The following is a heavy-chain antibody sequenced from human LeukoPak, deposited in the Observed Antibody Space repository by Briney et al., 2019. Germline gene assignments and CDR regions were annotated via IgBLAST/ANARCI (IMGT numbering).Heavy chain of an antibody. CDR1: GYSFTSYW. CDR3: ARRGYSDYYGSGSYI. Sequence: GESLKISCMGSGYSFTSYWIGWVSQMPGKDLEWMGSIYPGDSDTRYSPSFQGQVTISADKSISTAYLQWSSLKASDTAMYYCARRGYSDYYGSGSYIWGQGTMVTVSS. V-gene: IGHV5-51*01. D-gene: IGHD3-10*01. J-gene: IGHJ3*02. CDR2: IYPGDSDT.